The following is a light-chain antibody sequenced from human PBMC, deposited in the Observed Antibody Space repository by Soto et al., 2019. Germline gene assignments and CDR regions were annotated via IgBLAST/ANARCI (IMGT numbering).Light chain of an antibody. CDR1: TPKNWNNY. V-gene: IGLV1-51*02. CDR2: ENN. Sequence: SVLTQPPPVSAAPGQKVTLSFSWNTPKNWNNYVSWYQQLPGTAPKLLIYENNKRPSGIPDRFSGSKSGTSATLGITGLQTGDEADYYCGTWDSSLSAGNYVFGTGTKVTVL. CDR3: GTWDSSLSAGNYV. J-gene: IGLJ1*01.